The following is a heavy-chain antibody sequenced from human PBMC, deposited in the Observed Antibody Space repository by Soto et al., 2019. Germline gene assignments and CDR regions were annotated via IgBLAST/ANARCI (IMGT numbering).Heavy chain of an antibody. V-gene: IGHV1-2*04. J-gene: IGHJ4*02. CDR3: AREGRTCSGGSCYLGRNYYFDY. CDR1: GYTFTGYY. D-gene: IGHD2-15*01. Sequence: QVQLVQSGAEVKKPGASVKVSCKASGYTFTGYYMHWVRQAPGQGLEWMGWINPNSGGTNYAQKFQGWVTMTRDTSISTAYMELSRLRSDDTAVYYCAREGRTCSGGSCYLGRNYYFDYWGQGTLVTVSS. CDR2: INPNSGGT.